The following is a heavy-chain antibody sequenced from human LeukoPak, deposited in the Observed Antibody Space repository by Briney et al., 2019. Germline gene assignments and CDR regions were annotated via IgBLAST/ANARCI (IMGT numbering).Heavy chain of an antibody. CDR2: ISWNSGSI. J-gene: IGHJ4*02. V-gene: IGHV3-9*01. CDR1: GLTGSHNY. CDR3: AKDLAGIAAAGTDY. D-gene: IGHD6-13*01. Sequence: GGSLRLSCAASGLTGSHNYVSWVRQAPGKGLEWVSGISWNSGSIGYADSVKGRFTISRDNAKNSLYLQMNSLRAEDTALYYCAKDLAGIAAAGTDYWGQGTLVTVSS.